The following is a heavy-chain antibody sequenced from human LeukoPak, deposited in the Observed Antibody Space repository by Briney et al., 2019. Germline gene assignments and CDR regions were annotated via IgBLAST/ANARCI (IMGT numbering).Heavy chain of an antibody. CDR1: GDSVSSYDVA. CDR3: ARDPGFDP. J-gene: IGHJ5*02. V-gene: IGHV6-1*01. Sequence: SQTLSLTCAISGDSVSSYDVAWHWIRQSPSRGLEWLGRTYYRSKWSNDYAPFVKSRITINPDTTYNQFSLILNSVTPEDSAVYYCARDPGFDPWGQGTLVTVSS. CDR2: TYYRSKWSN.